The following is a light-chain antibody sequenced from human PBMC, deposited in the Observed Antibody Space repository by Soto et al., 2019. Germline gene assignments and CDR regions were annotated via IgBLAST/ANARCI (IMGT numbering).Light chain of an antibody. CDR1: SSDVGSYNL. J-gene: IGLJ1*01. CDR3: CSYADSSTYV. V-gene: IGLV2-23*01. CDR2: EGS. Sequence: QSALTQPAAVSGSPGQSITISCTGTSSDVGSYNLVSWYQQHPGEAPKLMIYEGSKRPSGVSNRFSGSKSGNTASLTISGLQAEDDADCYCCSYADSSTYVFGTGTKVTVL.